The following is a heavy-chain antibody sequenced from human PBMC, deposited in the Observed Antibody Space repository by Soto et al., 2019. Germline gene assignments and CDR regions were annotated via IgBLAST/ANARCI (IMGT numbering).Heavy chain of an antibody. J-gene: IGHJ6*02. Sequence: QVQLVESGGGLVKPGGSLRLSCAVSGFTFSDYLMSWIRQAPGKGLEWVSCIGSSGSSIYYADSVKGRFTISRDNAKNSLYLQMNSLRVEDTAVYYCAREWNYYYGMDVWGQGTTVTVSS. CDR3: AREWNYYYGMDV. V-gene: IGHV3-11*01. D-gene: IGHD5-12*01. CDR1: GFTFSDYL. CDR2: IGSSGSSI.